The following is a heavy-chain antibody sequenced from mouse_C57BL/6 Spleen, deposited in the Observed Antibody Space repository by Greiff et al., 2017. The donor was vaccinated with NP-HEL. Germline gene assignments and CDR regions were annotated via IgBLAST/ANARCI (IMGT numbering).Heavy chain of an antibody. CDR2: IRNKANGYTT. D-gene: IGHD1-1*01. J-gene: IGHJ1*03. CDR1: GFTFTDYY. CDR3: ARYRITTVEGSHGYFDV. Sequence: EVHLVESGGGLVQPGGSLSLSCAASGFTFTDYYMSWVRQPPGKALEWLGFIRNKANGYTTEYSASVKGRFTISRDNSQSILYLQMNALRAEDSATYYCARYRITTVEGSHGYFDVWGTGTTVTVSS. V-gene: IGHV7-3*01.